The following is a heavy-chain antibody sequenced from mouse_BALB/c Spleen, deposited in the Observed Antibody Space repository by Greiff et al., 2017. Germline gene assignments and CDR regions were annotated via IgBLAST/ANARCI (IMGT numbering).Heavy chain of an antibody. CDR1: GYTFTDYE. J-gene: IGHJ4*01. V-gene: IGHV1-15*01. D-gene: IGHD2-10*01. CDR2: IDPETGGT. Sequence: VQLQQSGAELVRPGASVTLSCKASGYTFTDYEMHWVKQTPVHGLEWIGAIDPETGGTAYNQKFKGKATLTADKSSSTAYMELRSLTSEDSAVYYCTRKTYYGNYGEGYYAMDYWGQGTSVTVSS. CDR3: TRKTYYGNYGEGYYAMDY.